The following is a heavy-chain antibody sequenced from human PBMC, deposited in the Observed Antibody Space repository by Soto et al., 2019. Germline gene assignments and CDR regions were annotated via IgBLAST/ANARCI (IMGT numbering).Heavy chain of an antibody. V-gene: IGHV3-33*01. J-gene: IGHJ4*02. CDR3: ARDIGVTDYRLDY. Sequence: QVQLVESGGGVVQPGRSLRLSCAASGFTFINYGFHWVRQAPGKGLEWVAVIWFDGSRKYYVDSVKGRFTISRDSSKNTLYLQMDSLRADDTAVYYCARDIGVTDYRLDYWGQGTLVTVFS. D-gene: IGHD2-21*02. CDR1: GFTFINYG. CDR2: IWFDGSRK.